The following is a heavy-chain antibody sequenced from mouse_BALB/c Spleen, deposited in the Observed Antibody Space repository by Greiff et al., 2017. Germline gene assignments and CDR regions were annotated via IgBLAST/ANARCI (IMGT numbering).Heavy chain of an antibody. Sequence: DVQLVESGPGLVKPSQSLSLTCTVTGYSITSDYAWKWIRQFPGNKLEWMGYISYSGSTSYNPSLKSRISITRDTSKNQFFLQLNSVTTEDTATYYCARNDRYDVFADWGQGTLVTGSA. J-gene: IGHJ3*01. V-gene: IGHV3-2*02. CDR3: ARNDRYDVFAD. D-gene: IGHD2-14*01. CDR1: GYSITSDYA. CDR2: ISYSGST.